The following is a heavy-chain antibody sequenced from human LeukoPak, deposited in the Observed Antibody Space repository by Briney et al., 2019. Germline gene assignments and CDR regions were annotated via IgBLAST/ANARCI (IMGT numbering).Heavy chain of an antibody. CDR3: ARVVGPNVVPAAFNWFDP. CDR1: GGSISSYY. Sequence: PSETLSLTCTVSGGSISSYYWSWIRQPPGKGLEWIGYIYYSGSTNYNPSLKSRVTISVDTSKNQFSLKLSSVTAADTAVYYCARVVGPNVVPAAFNWFDPWGQGTLVTVSS. CDR2: IYYSGST. J-gene: IGHJ5*02. V-gene: IGHV4-59*01. D-gene: IGHD2-2*01.